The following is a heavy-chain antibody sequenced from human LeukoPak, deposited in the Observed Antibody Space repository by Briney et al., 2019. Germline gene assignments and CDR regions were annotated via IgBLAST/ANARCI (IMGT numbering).Heavy chain of an antibody. CDR3: ARLRRSTDSSGFFYYYDY. D-gene: IGHD3-22*01. J-gene: IGHJ4*02. CDR2: INTVSSYI. V-gene: IGHV3-21*06. Sequence: GGSLRLSCAASGFSFSSYSFNWVRQAPGKGLEWVSSINTVSSYIYYADSLKGRFTISRDNAKNSVYLQMDSLRAEDSAVYYCARLRRSTDSSGFFYYYDYWGQGTLVTVSS. CDR1: GFSFSSYS.